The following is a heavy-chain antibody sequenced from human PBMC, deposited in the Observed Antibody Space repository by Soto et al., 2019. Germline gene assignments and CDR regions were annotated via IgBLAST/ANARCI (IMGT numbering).Heavy chain of an antibody. Sequence: PSETLSLTCTVSGGSISSYYWSWIRQPPGKGLEWIGYIYYSGSTNYNPSLKSRVTISVDTSKNQFSLKLSSVTAADTAVYYCPTVVSSSSAFGAFDIWGQGTMVTVSS. CDR2: IYYSGST. CDR3: PTVVSSSSAFGAFDI. J-gene: IGHJ3*02. D-gene: IGHD6-6*01. CDR1: GGSISSYY. V-gene: IGHV4-59*01.